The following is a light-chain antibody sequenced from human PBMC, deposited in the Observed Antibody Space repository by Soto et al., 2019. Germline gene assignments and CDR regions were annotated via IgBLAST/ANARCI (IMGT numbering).Light chain of an antibody. CDR2: AIS. CDR3: QQHRSSPWT. Sequence: EIVLTQSPGTLSLSPGESAALSCRASQSVTSDYLVWYRQKPGQAPRLLIYAISSRAAGIPDRFSGSGSGTDFTLTITRLEPEDSAVYYCQQHRSSPWTFGQGTRVEV. J-gene: IGKJ1*01. CDR1: QSVTSDY. V-gene: IGKV3-20*01.